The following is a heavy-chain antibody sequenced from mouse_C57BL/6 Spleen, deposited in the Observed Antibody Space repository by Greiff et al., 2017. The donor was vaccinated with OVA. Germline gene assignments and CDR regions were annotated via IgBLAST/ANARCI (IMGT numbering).Heavy chain of an antibody. V-gene: IGHV1-26*01. J-gene: IGHJ3*01. Sequence: VQLQQSGPELVKPGASVKISCKASGYTFPDYYMNWVKQSHGTSLEWIGDITPNNGVTSYNQKFKGKATLTVDKSSSTAYRELRSLTSEDSAVYYCARANWDLDWLAYWGQGTLVTDSA. CDR2: ITPNNGVT. CDR3: ARANWDLDWLAY. D-gene: IGHD4-1*01. CDR1: GYTFPDYY.